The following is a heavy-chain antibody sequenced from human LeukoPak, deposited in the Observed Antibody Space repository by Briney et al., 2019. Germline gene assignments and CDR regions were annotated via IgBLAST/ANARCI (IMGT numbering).Heavy chain of an antibody. Sequence: SETLSLTCTVSGGSMNNYYWSWIRQAPGKGLEWIGYISDSGSTNYNPSLRSRVTISVDTSKNQFSLKLSSVTAADTALYYCARYDYGDCWFDPWGQGTLVAVSS. CDR3: ARYDYGDCWFDP. CDR2: ISDSGST. J-gene: IGHJ5*02. V-gene: IGHV4-59*01. D-gene: IGHD4-17*01. CDR1: GGSMNNYY.